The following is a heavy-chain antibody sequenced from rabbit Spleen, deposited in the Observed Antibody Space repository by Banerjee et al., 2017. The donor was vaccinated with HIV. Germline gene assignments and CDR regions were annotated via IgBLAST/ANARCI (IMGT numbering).Heavy chain of an antibody. CDR2: IYAGSSGNT. CDR3: ARYDISRYYYGL. D-gene: IGHD8-1*01. CDR1: GFSFSSSYW. J-gene: IGHJ4*01. Sequence: QEQLEESGGDLVKPEGSLTLTCTASGFSFSSSYWICWVRQAPGKGLEWIACIYAGSSGNTYYANWAKGRFTISKTSSTTVTLQMTSLTAADTATYFCARYDISRYYYGLWGPGTLVTVS. V-gene: IGHV1S45*01.